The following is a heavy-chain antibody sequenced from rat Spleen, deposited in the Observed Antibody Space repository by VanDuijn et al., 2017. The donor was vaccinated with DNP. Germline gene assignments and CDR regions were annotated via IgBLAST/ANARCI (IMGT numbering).Heavy chain of an antibody. Sequence: EVQLVESGGGSVPPGGSLKVSCSASGFSFSDYYVAWVRLAPTKGLEWVAYIRYDGGSTFYGDSVKGRFTISRDNAKSTLYLQMNSLRSEDMATYYCVRWNSGHLDYWGQGVMVTVSS. D-gene: IGHD4-3*01. J-gene: IGHJ2*01. CDR3: VRWNSGHLDY. CDR1: GFSFSDYY. CDR2: IRYDGGST. V-gene: IGHV5-22*01.